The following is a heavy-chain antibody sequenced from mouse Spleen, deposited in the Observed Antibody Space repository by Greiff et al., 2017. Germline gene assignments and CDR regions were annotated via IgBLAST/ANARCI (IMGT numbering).Heavy chain of an antibody. CDR1: GFNIKDYY. CDR3: ATPRLATGLLWGLPFAC. J-gene: IGHJ3*01. D-gene: IGHD2-13*01. Sequence: VQLQQSGAELVKPGASVKLSCTASGFNIKDYYMHWVKQRPEQGLEWIGRIDPEDGETKYVPKFQGKATLTADTSSNTAYLQLSSLTSEDTAVYYCATPRLATGLLWGLPFACWGQGTLVTVSA. CDR2: IDPEDGET. V-gene: IGHV14-2*01.